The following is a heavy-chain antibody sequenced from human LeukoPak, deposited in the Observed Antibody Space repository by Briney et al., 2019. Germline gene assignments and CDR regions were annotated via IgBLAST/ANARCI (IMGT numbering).Heavy chain of an antibody. CDR3: ARVGDWGQYFDY. Sequence: GGSLRPSCAASGFTFSKSWMTWVRQAPGKGLEWVANIKQEGNEKNYVDSVKGRFTISRDNAKNSLYLQMNSLRAEDTAVYYCARVGDWGQYFDYWGQGTLVTVSS. CDR1: GFTFSKSW. V-gene: IGHV3-7*04. CDR2: IKQEGNEK. J-gene: IGHJ4*02. D-gene: IGHD7-27*01.